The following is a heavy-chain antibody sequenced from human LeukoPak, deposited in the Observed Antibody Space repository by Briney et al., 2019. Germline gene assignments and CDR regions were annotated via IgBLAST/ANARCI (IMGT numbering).Heavy chain of an antibody. J-gene: IGHJ4*02. CDR1: GGSISSSSYY. D-gene: IGHD3-10*01. Sequence: SETLSLTCTVSGGSISSSSYYWGWIRQPPGKGLEWIGSIYYSGSTYYNPSLKSRVTILEDTSKNQFSLKLSSVTAADTAVYYCARDSERYFDYWGQGTLVTVSS. CDR2: IYYSGST. V-gene: IGHV4-39*07. CDR3: ARDSERYFDY.